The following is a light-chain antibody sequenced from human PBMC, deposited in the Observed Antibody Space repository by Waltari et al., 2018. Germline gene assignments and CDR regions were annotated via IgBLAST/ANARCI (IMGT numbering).Light chain of an antibody. CDR3: CSYAGSTTSSVV. Sequence: QSALTQPAPVSGSPGQSITISCTGSSSDVGGYSLVSWYQQHPGKAPKLMIYAVTRRPSGVSHRFSGSKSGNTASLTISGLQTEDEADYYCCSYAGSTTSSVVFGTGTKVIVL. J-gene: IGLJ1*01. V-gene: IGLV2-23*02. CDR1: SSDVGGYSL. CDR2: AVT.